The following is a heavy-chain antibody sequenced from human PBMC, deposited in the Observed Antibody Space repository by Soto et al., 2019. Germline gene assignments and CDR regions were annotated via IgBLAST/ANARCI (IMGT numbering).Heavy chain of an antibody. J-gene: IGHJ4*02. CDR3: ARDHHSGEFGELLWVYFDY. D-gene: IGHD3-10*01. Sequence: ASVKVSCKASGYTFTGYYMHWVRQAPGQGLEWMGWINPNSGGTNYAQKFQGWVTMTRDRSISTAYMELSRLRSDDSAVYYCARDHHSGEFGELLWVYFDYWGQGTLVTVSS. CDR2: INPNSGGT. V-gene: IGHV1-2*04. CDR1: GYTFTGYY.